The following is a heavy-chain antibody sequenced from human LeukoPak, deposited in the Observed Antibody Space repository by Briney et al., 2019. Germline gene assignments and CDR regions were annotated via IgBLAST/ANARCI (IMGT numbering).Heavy chain of an antibody. J-gene: IGHJ5*02. CDR1: GGSISSGGYS. D-gene: IGHD6-19*01. CDR2: IYYSGST. CDR3: ARKAVAGPYNWFDP. Sequence: TSETLSLTCAVSGGSISSGGYSWSWIRQPPGKGLEWIGYIYYSGSTYYNPSLKSRVTISVDTSENQFSLKLSSVTAADTAVYYCARKAVAGPYNWFDPWGQGTLVTVSS. V-gene: IGHV4-30-4*07.